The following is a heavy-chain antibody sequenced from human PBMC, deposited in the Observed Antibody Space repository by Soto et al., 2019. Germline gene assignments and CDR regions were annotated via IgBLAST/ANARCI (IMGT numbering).Heavy chain of an antibody. CDR3: ATQMMSSGYYYSDY. V-gene: IGHV1-69*13. J-gene: IGHJ4*02. CDR2: IIPIFGTA. CDR1: GGTFSSYA. D-gene: IGHD3-22*01. Sequence: ASVKVSCKASGGTFSSYAISWVRQAPGQGLEWMGGIIPIFGTANYAQKFQGRVTITADESTSTAYMELSSLRSEDTAVYYCATQMMSSGYYYSDYWGQGTLVTVSS.